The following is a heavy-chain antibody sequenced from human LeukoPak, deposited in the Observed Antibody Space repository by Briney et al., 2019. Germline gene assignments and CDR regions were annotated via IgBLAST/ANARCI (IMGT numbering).Heavy chain of an antibody. J-gene: IGHJ6*03. CDR1: GGSISDYY. Sequence: SETLSLTCTVSGGSISDYYWSWIRQSPGKGLEWIGYIFYSGSTNYNPSLKSRVTMSVDTSKNQFSLKLSSVTAADTAVYYCARGLGGVVVPATSYYMDVWGKGTTVTVSS. CDR3: ARGLGGVVVPATSYYMDV. D-gene: IGHD2-2*01. CDR2: IFYSGST. V-gene: IGHV4-59*12.